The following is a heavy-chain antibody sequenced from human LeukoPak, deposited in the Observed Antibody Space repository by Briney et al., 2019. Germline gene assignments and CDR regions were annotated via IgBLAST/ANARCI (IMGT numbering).Heavy chain of an antibody. D-gene: IGHD2-15*01. CDR1: GGSFSGYY. CDR2: INHSGST. Sequence: SETLSLTCAVYGGSFSGYYWGWIRQPPGKGLEWIGEINHSGSTNYNPSLKSRVTISVDTSKNQFSLKLSSVTAADTAVYYCARQYPPIGYRAWYHDYYFDYWGQGTLVTVSS. V-gene: IGHV4-34*01. CDR3: ARQYPPIGYRAWYHDYYFDY. J-gene: IGHJ4*02.